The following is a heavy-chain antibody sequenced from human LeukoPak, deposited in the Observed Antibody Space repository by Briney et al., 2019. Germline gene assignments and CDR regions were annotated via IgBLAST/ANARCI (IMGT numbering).Heavy chain of an antibody. CDR1: GFTLSDYY. V-gene: IGHV3-72*01. J-gene: IGHJ4*02. D-gene: IGHD2-8*01. CDR3: VRVNNEDAKDFEY. CDR2: TRNKANSYST. Sequence: GGSLRLSCAASGFTLSDYYTDWVRQAPGKGLEWVGRTRNKANSYSTQYAASVRGRFSISRDDSKSSVYLQLNSLQTEDTAVYFCVRVNNEDAKDFEYWGQGTLVTVSS.